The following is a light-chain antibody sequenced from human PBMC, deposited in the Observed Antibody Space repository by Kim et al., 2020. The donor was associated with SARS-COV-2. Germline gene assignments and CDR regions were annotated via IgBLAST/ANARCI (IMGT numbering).Light chain of an antibody. CDR3: QQSYSTPRA. J-gene: IGKJ1*01. Sequence: GDRVTITCRASQSISSYLNWYQQKPGKAPKLLIYAASSLQSGVPSRFSGSGSGTDFTLTISSLQPEDFATYYCQQSYSTPRAFGQGTKVDIK. V-gene: IGKV1-39*01. CDR2: AAS. CDR1: QSISSY.